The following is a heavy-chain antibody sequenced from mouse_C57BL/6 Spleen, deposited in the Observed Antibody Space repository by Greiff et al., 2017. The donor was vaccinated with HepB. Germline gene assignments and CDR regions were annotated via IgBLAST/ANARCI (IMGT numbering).Heavy chain of an antibody. CDR3: ARHEDMGYDGGEYAMNY. V-gene: IGHV1-62-2*01. CDR1: GYTFTEYT. J-gene: IGHJ4*01. Sequence: VQLQQSGAELVKPGASVKLSCKASGYTFTEYTIHWVKQRPGQGLEWIGWFYPGSGSIKYNEKFKDKATLTADKSSSTVYMELSRLTSEDSAVYFCARHEDMGYDGGEYAMNYGGKGTSVTVSS. CDR2: FYPGSGSI. D-gene: IGHD2-2*01.